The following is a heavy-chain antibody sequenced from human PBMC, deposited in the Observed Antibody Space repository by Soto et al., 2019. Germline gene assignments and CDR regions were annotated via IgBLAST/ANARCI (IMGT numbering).Heavy chain of an antibody. J-gene: IGHJ4*02. V-gene: IGHV4-4*07. CDR1: GASITGSSY. CDR2: FSLSGTT. Sequence: SETLSLTCTVSGASITGSSYWSWIRQPAGKGLEWIGRFSLSGTTNYNPSLRSRVTMSADVSKNQFSLRLTSVTAADTALYYCARGMTPPGAPTWYYFDSWGQGTLVTVSS. D-gene: IGHD2-8*02. CDR3: ARGMTPPGAPTWYYFDS.